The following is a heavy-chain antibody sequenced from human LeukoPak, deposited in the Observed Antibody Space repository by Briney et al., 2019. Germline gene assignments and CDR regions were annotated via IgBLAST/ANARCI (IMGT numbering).Heavy chain of an antibody. Sequence: PGGSLRLSCAASGLIVSSNYMTWVRQAPGKGLEWVSAISGSGGSTYYADSVKGRFTISRDNAKNSLYLQMNSLRAEDTAVYYCARGILGDFDWLLDYFDYWGQGSLVTVSS. CDR1: GLIVSSNY. CDR3: ARGILGDFDWLLDYFDY. CDR2: ISGSGGST. V-gene: IGHV3-23*01. J-gene: IGHJ4*02. D-gene: IGHD3-9*01.